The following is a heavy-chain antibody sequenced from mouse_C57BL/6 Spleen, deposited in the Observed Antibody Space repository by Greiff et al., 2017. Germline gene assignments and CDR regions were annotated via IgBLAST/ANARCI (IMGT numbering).Heavy chain of an antibody. D-gene: IGHD3-2*02. CDR3: ARQGSSGYDYAMDY. Sequence: QVQLQQSGAELVKPGASVKISCKASGYAFSSYWMNWVKQRPGKGLEWIGQIYPGDGDTNYNGKFKGKATLTAVKSSSTAYMQLSSLTSEDSAVYFCARQGSSGYDYAMDYWGQGTSVTVSS. J-gene: IGHJ4*01. V-gene: IGHV1-80*01. CDR2: IYPGDGDT. CDR1: GYAFSSYW.